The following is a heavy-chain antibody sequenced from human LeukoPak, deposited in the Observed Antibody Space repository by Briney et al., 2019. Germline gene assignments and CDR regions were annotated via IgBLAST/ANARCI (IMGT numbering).Heavy chain of an antibody. CDR1: SGSISSYY. D-gene: IGHD6-19*01. J-gene: IGHJ5*02. Sequence: SETLSLTGTVSSGSISSYYWSWIRQPPGKGLEWSGCIYYSVSTNYNPSLKSRVTISVDTSNNQFSLKLSSVTAADTAVYYCARDPSSGSPYGFDLWGQGTLVTVS. CDR2: IYYSVST. CDR3: ARDPSSGSPYGFDL. V-gene: IGHV4-59*01.